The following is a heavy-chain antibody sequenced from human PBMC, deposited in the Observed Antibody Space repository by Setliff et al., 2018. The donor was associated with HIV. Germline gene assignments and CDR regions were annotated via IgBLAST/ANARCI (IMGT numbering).Heavy chain of an antibody. CDR2: INAGNGNT. D-gene: IGHD3-16*02. CDR3: ARDIGNVWHNWFDP. Sequence: ASVKVSCKASGYSFTRNFVHWVRQAPGQRLEWMGWINAGNGNTKYSQKFQGRVTISRDTSAYTAYMELSSLKSEDTAVYYCARDIGNVWHNWFDPWGQGTLVTVSS. CDR1: GYSFTRNF. V-gene: IGHV1-3*01. J-gene: IGHJ5*02.